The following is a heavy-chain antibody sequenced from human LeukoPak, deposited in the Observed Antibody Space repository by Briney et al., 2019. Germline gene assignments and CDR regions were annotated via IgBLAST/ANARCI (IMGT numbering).Heavy chain of an antibody. Sequence: PGGSLRLSCAASGFTFSNYGMHWARLAPGKGLEWVAYIRFDGSNKYYADSVRGRFTITRDNSKNTVFLQMNSLGPEDTAVYYCAKGVALVPAVADYWGQGTLVTVSS. D-gene: IGHD2-2*01. CDR2: IRFDGSNK. V-gene: IGHV3-30*02. J-gene: IGHJ4*02. CDR1: GFTFSNYG. CDR3: AKGVALVPAVADY.